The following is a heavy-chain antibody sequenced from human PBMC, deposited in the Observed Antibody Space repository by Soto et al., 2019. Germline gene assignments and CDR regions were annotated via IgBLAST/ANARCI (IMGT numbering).Heavy chain of an antibody. CDR3: ARHYYDSSGYLVY. J-gene: IGHJ4*02. Sequence: PGESLKISCKGSGYSFTSYWISWVHQMPGKGLEWMGRIDPSDSYTNYSPSFQGHVTISAEKSISTAYLQWSSLKASDTAMYYCARHYYDSSGYLVYWGQGTLVTVAS. CDR2: IDPSDSYT. D-gene: IGHD3-22*01. V-gene: IGHV5-10-1*01. CDR1: GYSFTSYW.